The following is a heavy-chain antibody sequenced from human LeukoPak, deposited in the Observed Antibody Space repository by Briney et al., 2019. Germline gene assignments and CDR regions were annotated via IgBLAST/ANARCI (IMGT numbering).Heavy chain of an antibody. J-gene: IGHJ6*02. Sequence: GGSLRLSCIASGFTINQDSMSWVRQAPVKGLEWVASIRPDGSAVFYVDSVKGRFTFSRDNAKNSLDLQMNSLRAEDTAVYYCARSGLPYSIDLWGQGTMVTVSS. CDR1: GFTINQDS. D-gene: IGHD3/OR15-3a*01. CDR2: IRPDGSAV. V-gene: IGHV3-7*01. CDR3: ARSGLPYSIDL.